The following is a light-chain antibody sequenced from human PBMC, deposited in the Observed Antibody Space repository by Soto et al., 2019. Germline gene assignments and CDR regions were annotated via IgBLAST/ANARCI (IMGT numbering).Light chain of an antibody. V-gene: IGLV2-23*01. CDR2: EGS. CDR3: CSSAGSIVV. J-gene: IGLJ2*01. Sequence: QSALTQPASVSGSPGQSITISCTGTSSDVGCYNFVSWYQQHPGKAPKLMIYEGSKRPSGVSNRFSGSKSGNTASLTISGLEEEDEADYYCCSSAGSIVVFGGGTKLTVL. CDR1: SSDVGCYNF.